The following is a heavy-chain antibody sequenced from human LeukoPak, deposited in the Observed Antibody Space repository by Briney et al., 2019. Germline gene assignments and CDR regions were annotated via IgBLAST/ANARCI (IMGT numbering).Heavy chain of an antibody. J-gene: IGHJ4*02. Sequence: GGSLRLSCAASGFTFDDYAMHWVRQAPGKGLEWVSGISWNSGSIGYADSVKGRFTISRDNAKNSLYLQMNSLRAEGTALYYCAKDTPDIAAIDYWGQGTPVTVSS. CDR2: ISWNSGSI. V-gene: IGHV3-9*01. D-gene: IGHD6-6*01. CDR3: AKDTPDIAAIDY. CDR1: GFTFDDYA.